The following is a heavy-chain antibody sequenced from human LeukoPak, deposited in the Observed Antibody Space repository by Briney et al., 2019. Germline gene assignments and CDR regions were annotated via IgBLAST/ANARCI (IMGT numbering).Heavy chain of an antibody. CDR3: ATGGSYPIYYFDY. J-gene: IGHJ4*02. CDR1: GYTLTELS. CDR2: FDPEDGET. Sequence: ASVKVSCKVSGYTLTELSMHWVRQAPGKGLEWMGGFDPEDGETIYAQKFQGRVTMTEDTSTDTAYMELSSLKSEDTAVYYCATGGSYPIYYFDYWGQGTLVTVSS. V-gene: IGHV1-24*01. D-gene: IGHD1-26*01.